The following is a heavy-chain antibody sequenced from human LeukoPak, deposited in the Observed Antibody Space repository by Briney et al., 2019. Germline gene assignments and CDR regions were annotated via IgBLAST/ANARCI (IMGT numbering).Heavy chain of an antibody. Sequence: SQTLSLTCTVAGGSISSGGSYWTWIRQPAGKGLEWIGRIYSSGSTKYNPSLRSRVTISVDTSKNQFSLKLSSVTAADTAVYYCARGRNYHSNYGGHWFDPWGQGTLVTVSS. D-gene: IGHD4-11*01. V-gene: IGHV4-61*02. CDR2: IYSSGST. J-gene: IGHJ5*02. CDR3: ARGRNYHSNYGGHWFDP. CDR1: GGSISSGGSY.